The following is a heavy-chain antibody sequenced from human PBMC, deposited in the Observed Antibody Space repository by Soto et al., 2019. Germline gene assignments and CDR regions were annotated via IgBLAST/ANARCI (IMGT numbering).Heavy chain of an antibody. Sequence: QVQLVESGGGVVQPGRSLRLSCAASGFTFSSYGMHWVRQAPGKGLEWVAVISYDGSNKYYADSVKGRFTISRDNSKNTRYLQMNSLRAEDTAVYYCAKDLSGWSGWEYYYYYGMDVWGQGTTVTVSS. J-gene: IGHJ6*02. V-gene: IGHV3-30*18. CDR3: AKDLSGWSGWEYYYYYGMDV. CDR2: ISYDGSNK. CDR1: GFTFSSYG. D-gene: IGHD3-3*01.